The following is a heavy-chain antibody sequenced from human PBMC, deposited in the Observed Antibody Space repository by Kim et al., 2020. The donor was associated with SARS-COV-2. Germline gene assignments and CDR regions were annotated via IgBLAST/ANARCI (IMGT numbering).Heavy chain of an antibody. V-gene: IGHV1-69*01. CDR3: ATPPLGQHHLEA. D-gene: IGHD6-13*01. J-gene: IGHJ4*02. Sequence: NYAQKSQGRVTITADESTSTAYMELSSLRSEDTAVYYCATPPLGQHHLEAWGQGTLVTVSS.